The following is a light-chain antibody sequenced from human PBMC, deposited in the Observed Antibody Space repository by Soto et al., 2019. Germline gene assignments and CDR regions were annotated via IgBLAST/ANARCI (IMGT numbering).Light chain of an antibody. J-gene: IGKJ1*01. CDR3: HQYGSSPWT. Sequence: EIVLTQSPGTLSLSPGERATLSCRASQSVSSNYLAWYQQKPGQAPRPRIYGASSRATGIPDRFSGSGAGTDFTLTISRLEPEDFAVYYCHQYGSSPWTFGQGTKVEIK. CDR1: QSVSSNY. V-gene: IGKV3-20*01. CDR2: GAS.